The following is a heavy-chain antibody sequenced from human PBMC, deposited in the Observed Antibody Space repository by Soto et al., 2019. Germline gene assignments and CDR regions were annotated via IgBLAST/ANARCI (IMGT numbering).Heavy chain of an antibody. J-gene: IGHJ4*02. Sequence: KSGGSLRLSCAASGFTFSDYYMSWIRQAPGKGLEWVSYISSSSSYTNYADSVKGRFTISRDNAKNSLYLQMNSLRAEDTAVYYCARRDCSGGSCYWGSVWGQGTLVTVSS. CDR1: GFTFSDYY. D-gene: IGHD2-15*01. V-gene: IGHV3-11*06. CDR2: ISSSSSYT. CDR3: ARRDCSGGSCYWGSV.